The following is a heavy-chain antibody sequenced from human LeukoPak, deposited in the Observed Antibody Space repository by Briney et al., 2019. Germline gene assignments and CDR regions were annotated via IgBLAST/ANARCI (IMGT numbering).Heavy chain of an antibody. D-gene: IGHD3-16*01. CDR2: TYYRSTWYN. Sequence: SQTLSLTCAISGDSVSSNSAAWNWIRQSPSRGLEWLGRTYYRSTWYNDYAVSVKSRITINPDTSKHQFSLQLNSVTPEDTAVYYCARDRWGGSFATYYYYYGMDVWGQGTTVTVSS. CDR3: ARDRWGGSFATYYYYYGMDV. CDR1: GDSVSSNSAA. J-gene: IGHJ6*02. V-gene: IGHV6-1*01.